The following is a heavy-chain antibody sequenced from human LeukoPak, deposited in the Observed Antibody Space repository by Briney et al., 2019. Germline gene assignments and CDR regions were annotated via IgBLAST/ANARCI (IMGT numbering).Heavy chain of an antibody. CDR2: IYTSGCT. J-gene: IGHJ4*02. D-gene: IGHD1-26*01. Sequence: SETLSLTCTVSGGSISSGSYYWSWIRQPAGKGLEWIGRIYTSGCTNYNPSLKSRVTISIDTSKNQFSLKLSSVTAADTAVYYCARGFGSGSYGGLAFVDYWGQGALVTVSS. CDR1: GGSISSGSYY. V-gene: IGHV4-61*02. CDR3: ARGFGSGSYGGLAFVDY.